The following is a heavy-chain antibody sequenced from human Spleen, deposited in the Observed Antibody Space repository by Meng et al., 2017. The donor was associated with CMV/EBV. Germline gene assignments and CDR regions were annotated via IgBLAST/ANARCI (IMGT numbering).Heavy chain of an antibody. CDR2: IRPTLDMT. V-gene: IGHV1-69*10. J-gene: IGHJ6*02. D-gene: IGHD3/OR15-3a*01. CDR1: YA. CDR3: TRDPGYYDFWTGYGENGMDV. Sequence: YAITWVRQAHGQGLAWMGGIRPTLDMTNYAQKFQGRITMTADKSASTAYMELSSLRSDDTAVYYCTRDPGYYDFWTGYGENGMDVWGQGTTVTVSS.